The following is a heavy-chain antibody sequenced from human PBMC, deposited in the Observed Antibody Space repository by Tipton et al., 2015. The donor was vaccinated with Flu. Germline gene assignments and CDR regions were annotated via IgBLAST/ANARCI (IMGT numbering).Heavy chain of an antibody. V-gene: IGHV4-39*07. Sequence: LRLSCTVSGASISSESCYWCWLRQPPGKGLEWMGNIHHSGSNNYNPSHKRRVTISLDKSKNQFSLNLSSVTAADTAVYYCAGVGAVTMVRVLAFDAFDNWGLGILVAVSS. J-gene: IGHJ3*02. CDR1: GASISSESCY. D-gene: IGHD4/OR15-4a*01. CDR2: IHHSGSN. CDR3: AGVGAVTMVRVLAFDAFDN.